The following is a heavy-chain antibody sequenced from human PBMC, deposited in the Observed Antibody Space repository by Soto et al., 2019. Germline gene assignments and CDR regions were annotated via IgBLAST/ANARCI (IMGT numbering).Heavy chain of an antibody. CDR3: ARSSGYIPGGY. D-gene: IGHD5-12*01. CDR1: GYPISSGYY. J-gene: IGHJ4*02. Sequence: SETLSLTCAVSGYPISSGYYWGWIRQPPGKGLEWIGIIHHSGSTYYNPSLRSRITISVDTSKNQFSLKMPSVTAADTAVYYCARSSGYIPGGYWGQGILVTVS. CDR2: IHHSGST. V-gene: IGHV4-38-2*01.